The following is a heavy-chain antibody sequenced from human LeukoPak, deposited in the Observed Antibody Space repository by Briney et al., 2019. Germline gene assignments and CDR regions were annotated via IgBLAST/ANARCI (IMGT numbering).Heavy chain of an antibody. D-gene: IGHD6-6*01. CDR1: GYTFTSYD. V-gene: IGHV1-8*01. Sequence: ASVKVSCKASGYTFTSYDINWVRQATGQGLEWMGWMNPHSGNTGYAQKFQGRVTMTTDTSTSTAYMELRSLRSDDTAVYYCARGGPFPSSSSSREYYLDYWGQGTLVTVSS. CDR2: MNPHSGNT. CDR3: ARGGPFPSSSSSREYYLDY. J-gene: IGHJ4*02.